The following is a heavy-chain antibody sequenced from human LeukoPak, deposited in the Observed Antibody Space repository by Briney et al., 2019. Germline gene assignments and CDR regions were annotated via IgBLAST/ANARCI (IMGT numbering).Heavy chain of an antibody. CDR1: GYTLTELS. CDR3: ATLDRNLLGAKWFDP. Sequence: ASVKVSCKVSGYTLTELSMHWVRPAPGKGLEWMGGFDPEDGETIYEQKFQGRVSMTEDTSTDTAYMELSTLRSEDTALYYCATLDRNLLGAKWFDPWGQGTLVTVSS. V-gene: IGHV1-24*01. J-gene: IGHJ5*02. CDR2: FDPEDGET. D-gene: IGHD1-26*01.